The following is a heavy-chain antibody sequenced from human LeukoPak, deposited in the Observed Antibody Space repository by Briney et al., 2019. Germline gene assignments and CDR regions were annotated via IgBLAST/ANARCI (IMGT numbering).Heavy chain of an antibody. D-gene: IGHD4-17*01. CDR3: ARVEITVISLGFDC. V-gene: IGHV1-18*01. CDR2: ISAYNGNT. Sequence: GASVKVSCEASGYTFTSYGMSWVRQAPGQGLEWMGWISAYNGNTNYAQKLQGRVTMTTDTSTSTAYMELRSLRSDDTAVYYCARVEITVISLGFDCWGQGTLVTVSS. CDR1: GYTFTSYG. J-gene: IGHJ4*02.